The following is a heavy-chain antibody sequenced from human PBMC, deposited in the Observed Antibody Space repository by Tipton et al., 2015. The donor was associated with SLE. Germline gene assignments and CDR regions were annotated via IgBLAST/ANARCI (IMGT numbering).Heavy chain of an antibody. CDR2: ISSSSSYA. D-gene: IGHD2-2*01. Sequence: GSLRLSCAASGFTFSDYYMSWIRQAPGKGLEWVSYISSSSSYANSAGSVKGRFTISRDNAKNSLYLQMNSLRAEDTAVYYCARDCSSTSCYLSDAFDIWGQGTMVTVSS. CDR3: ARDCSSTSCYLSDAFDI. J-gene: IGHJ3*02. V-gene: IGHV3-11*06. CDR1: GFTFSDYY.